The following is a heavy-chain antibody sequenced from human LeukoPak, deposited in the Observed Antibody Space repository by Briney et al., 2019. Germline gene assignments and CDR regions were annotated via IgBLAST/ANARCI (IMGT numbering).Heavy chain of an antibody. CDR1: GFIFSSYG. J-gene: IGHJ3*02. D-gene: IGHD1-26*01. CDR2: ISGSGGTT. V-gene: IGHV3-23*01. Sequence: GGSLRLSCAASGFIFSSYGMGWVRQAPGKGLEWVSTISGSGGTTYYADSVKGRFIISRDNSKNTLYLQMNSLRAEDTAVFYCAKSIVGARGAFDIWGQGTMVTVSS. CDR3: AKSIVGARGAFDI.